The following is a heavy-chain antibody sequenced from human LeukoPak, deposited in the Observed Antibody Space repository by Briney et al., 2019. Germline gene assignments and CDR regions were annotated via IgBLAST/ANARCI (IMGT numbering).Heavy chain of an antibody. Sequence: PGGSLRLSCAASGFTFSSYAMSWVRQAPGKGLEWVSAISGSGGSTYYADSVKGRFTISRDNSKNTLYLQMNSLRAEDTAVYYCARDCSGGRCYSSSFDIWGQGTMVTVSS. D-gene: IGHD2-15*01. V-gene: IGHV3-23*01. CDR3: ARDCSGGRCYSSSFDI. CDR1: GFTFSSYA. CDR2: ISGSGGST. J-gene: IGHJ3*02.